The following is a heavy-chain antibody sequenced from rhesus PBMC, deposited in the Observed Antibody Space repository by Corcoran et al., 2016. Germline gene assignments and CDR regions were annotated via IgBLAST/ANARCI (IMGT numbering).Heavy chain of an antibody. V-gene: IGHV4-122*02. CDR3: ARLGY. Sequence: QVQLQESGPGLVKPSETLSLTCAVSGGSISSSYYYWSWIRQAPGKGLERIGYISYSGSTSYNPSLKSRVTISRDTSKNQFSLKLSSVTAADTAVYYCARLGYWGQGVLVTVSS. J-gene: IGHJ4*01. CDR1: GGSISSSYYY. CDR2: ISYSGST.